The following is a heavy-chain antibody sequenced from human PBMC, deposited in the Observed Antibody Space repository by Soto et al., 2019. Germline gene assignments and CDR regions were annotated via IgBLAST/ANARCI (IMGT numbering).Heavy chain of an antibody. D-gene: IGHD3-22*01. J-gene: IGHJ4*02. Sequence: PSETLSLTCTVSGGSISSSSYYWGWIRQPPGKGLEWIGSIYYSGSTYYNPSLKSRVTISVDTSKNQFSLKLSSVTAADTAVYYCARRPPGKDPHGYYYDSSGYYQPGVFDYWGQGTLVTVSS. CDR1: GGSISSSSYY. V-gene: IGHV4-39*01. CDR3: ARRPPGKDPHGYYYDSSGYYQPGVFDY. CDR2: IYYSGST.